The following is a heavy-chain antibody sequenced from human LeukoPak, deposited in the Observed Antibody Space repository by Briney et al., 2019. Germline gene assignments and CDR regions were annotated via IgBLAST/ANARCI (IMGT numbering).Heavy chain of an antibody. D-gene: IGHD3-16*01. CDR2: ISPYNGNT. J-gene: IGHJ5*02. CDR3: ARAMITFGGFYNWIDP. Sequence: ASVKVSCKASGYTFTSYGISWVRQAPGQGLEWMGWISPYNGNTNYAQKLQGRVTMTTDTSTSTAYMELRSLRSDDTAVYYCARAMITFGGFYNWIDPWGQGTLVTVSS. CDR1: GYTFTSYG. V-gene: IGHV1-18*01.